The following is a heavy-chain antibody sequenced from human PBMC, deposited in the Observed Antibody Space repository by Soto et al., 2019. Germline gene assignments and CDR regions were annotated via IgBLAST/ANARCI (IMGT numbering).Heavy chain of an antibody. CDR3: AKGAVAGTPTSYYYYGMDV. V-gene: IGHV1-69*12. D-gene: IGHD6-19*01. J-gene: IGHJ6*02. CDR2: IIPIFGTV. Sequence: QVQLLQSGAEVKKPGSSVRVSCEASGGTFRTYAISWVRQAPGQGLEWMGEIIPIFGTVNYAQKFQGRVTITAEESTTTVYMDLRSLRSEDTDVYYCAKGAVAGTPTSYYYYGMDVWGQGTTVTVSS. CDR1: GGTFRTYA.